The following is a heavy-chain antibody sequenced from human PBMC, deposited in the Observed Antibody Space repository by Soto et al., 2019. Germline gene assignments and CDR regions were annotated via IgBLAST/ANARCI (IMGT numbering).Heavy chain of an antibody. CDR3: ASLLGSGGSLPLETEYYYGMDV. CDR2: IYYSGST. J-gene: IGHJ6*02. CDR1: GGSISSSSYY. Sequence: PSETLSLTCTVSGGSISSSSYYWGWIRQPPGKGLEWIGSIYYSGSTYYNPSLKSRVTISVDTSKNQFSLKLSSVTAADTAVYYCASLLGSGGSLPLETEYYYGMDVWGQGTTVTVSS. V-gene: IGHV4-39*01. D-gene: IGHD2-15*01.